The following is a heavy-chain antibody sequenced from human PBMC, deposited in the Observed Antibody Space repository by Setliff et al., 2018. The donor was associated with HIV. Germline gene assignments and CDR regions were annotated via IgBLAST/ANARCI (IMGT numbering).Heavy chain of an antibody. J-gene: IGHJ6*03. Sequence: PSETLSLTCTVSGGSISNPSSYWGWIRQAPGRGLEWIGSVYYRGGTFDSPSLKSRLTMSIDKSKNQVSLELSSVTAADTAVYYCGRTMTYYYLCMDVWGNGTTVTVSS. V-gene: IGHV4-39*07. CDR2: VYYRGGT. CDR3: GRTMTYYYLCMDV. CDR1: GGSISNPSSY.